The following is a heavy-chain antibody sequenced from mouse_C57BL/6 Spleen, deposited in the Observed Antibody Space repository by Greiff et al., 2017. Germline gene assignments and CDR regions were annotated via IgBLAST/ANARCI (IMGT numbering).Heavy chain of an antibody. Sequence: VQLQQPGAELVKPGASVKLSCKASGYTFTSYWMQWVKQRPGQGLEWIGEIDPSDSYTNYNQKFKGKATLTVDTSSSTAYMQLSSLTSEDSAVYYCARRRLTGTGFDYWGQGTTLTVSS. D-gene: IGHD4-1*01. J-gene: IGHJ2*01. CDR2: IDPSDSYT. CDR1: GYTFTSYW. V-gene: IGHV1-50*01. CDR3: ARRRLTGTGFDY.